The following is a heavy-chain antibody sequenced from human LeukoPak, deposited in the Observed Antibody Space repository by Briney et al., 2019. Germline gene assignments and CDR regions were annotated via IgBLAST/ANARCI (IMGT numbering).Heavy chain of an antibody. J-gene: IGHJ5*02. D-gene: IGHD6-19*01. V-gene: IGHV3-23*01. CDR1: GFTFSSYA. Sequence: GGSLRLSCAASGFTFSSYAMSWVRQAPGKGLEWVSAISGSGGSTYYADSVKGRFTISRDNSKNTLYLQMNSLRAEDTVVYYCARETVAGTSQGFDPWGQGTLVTVSS. CDR2: ISGSGGST. CDR3: ARETVAGTSQGFDP.